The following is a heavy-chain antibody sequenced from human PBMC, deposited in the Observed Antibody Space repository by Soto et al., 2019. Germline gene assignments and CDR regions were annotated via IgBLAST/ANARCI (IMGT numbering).Heavy chain of an antibody. J-gene: IGHJ3*02. V-gene: IGHV3-21*01. CDR3: AGWGGYSYGDAVDAFDI. D-gene: IGHD5-18*01. CDR1: GFTFTTYT. Sequence: EVQLMESGGGLVKPGGSLRLSCVASGFTFTTYTMNWVRQAPGKGLEWVSSISTSSSNIYYADSLKGRFTISRDNAKNPLYLQMSSLGAEDTAVYYCAGWGGYSYGDAVDAFDIWGHGTMFTVAS. CDR2: ISTSSSNI.